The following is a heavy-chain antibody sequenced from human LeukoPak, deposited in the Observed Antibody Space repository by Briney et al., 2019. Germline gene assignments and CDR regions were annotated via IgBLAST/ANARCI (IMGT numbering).Heavy chain of an antibody. Sequence: GGSLRPSCAASGFTFSDAWLTWVRQAPGKGLEWVSVIYGGGSTYYADSVKGRFTISRDTSKNTLYLQMNSQRAEDTAVYYCASWPGGWYGEDSWGQGTLVTVSS. CDR3: ASWPGGWYGEDS. J-gene: IGHJ4*02. V-gene: IGHV3-53*01. D-gene: IGHD6-19*01. CDR1: GFTFSDAW. CDR2: IYGGGST.